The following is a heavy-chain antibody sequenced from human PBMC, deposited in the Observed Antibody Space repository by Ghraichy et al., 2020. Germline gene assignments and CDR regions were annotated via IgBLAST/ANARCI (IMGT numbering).Heavy chain of an antibody. CDR3: ARAGSSSWYLTYYFDY. V-gene: IGHV4-39*07. J-gene: IGHJ4*02. D-gene: IGHD6-13*01. Sequence: SCTVSGGSISSSSYYWGWIRQPPGKGLEWIGSIYYSGSTYYNPSLKSRVTISVDTSKNQFSLKLSSVTAADTAVYYCARAGSSSWYLTYYFDYWGQGTLVTVSS. CDR1: GGSISSSSYY. CDR2: IYYSGST.